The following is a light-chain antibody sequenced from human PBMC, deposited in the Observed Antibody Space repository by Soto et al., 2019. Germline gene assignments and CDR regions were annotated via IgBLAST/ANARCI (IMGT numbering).Light chain of an antibody. V-gene: IGLV1-51*01. J-gene: IGLJ2*01. CDR3: GTWDSRLSAVV. CDR2: DNN. CDR1: SSNIGNSY. Sequence: QSVLTQPPSVSAAPGQKVSISCSGSSSNIGNSYVSWYQQLPGTAPKLLIYDNNRRPSGIPDRFYGSKAGTSATLGITGLQTGDEADYYCGTWDSRLSAVVFGGGTKLAVL.